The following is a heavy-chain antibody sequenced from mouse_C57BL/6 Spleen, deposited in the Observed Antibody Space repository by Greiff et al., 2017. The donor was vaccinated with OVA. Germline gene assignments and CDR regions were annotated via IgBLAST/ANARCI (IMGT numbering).Heavy chain of an antibody. CDR2: LDPSDSNT. CDR1: GYTFTSYW. Sequence: QVQLQQPGAELVKPGASVKLSCKASGYTFTSYWMPWVKQRPGQGLEWIGELDPSDSNTNYNPKFKGKATLTVDTSSSTAYMQLSSLPSEDSAVSYCARSGDSSAYFDYWGQGTTLTVSS. D-gene: IGHD3-2*02. CDR3: ARSGDSSAYFDY. V-gene: IGHV1-50*01. J-gene: IGHJ2*01.